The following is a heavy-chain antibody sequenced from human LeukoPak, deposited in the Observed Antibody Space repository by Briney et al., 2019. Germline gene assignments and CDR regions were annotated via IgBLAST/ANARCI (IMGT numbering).Heavy chain of an antibody. CDR3: AKGHADYYDSSTPESIDY. V-gene: IGHV3-23*01. Sequence: PGGSLRLSCAASGFTFSSYGMSWVRQAPGKGLEWVSAISGSGGSTYYADSVKGRFTISRDNSKNTLYLQMNSLRAEDTAVYYCAKGHADYYDSSTPESIDYWGQGTLVTVSS. CDR1: GFTFSSYG. J-gene: IGHJ4*02. CDR2: ISGSGGST. D-gene: IGHD3-22*01.